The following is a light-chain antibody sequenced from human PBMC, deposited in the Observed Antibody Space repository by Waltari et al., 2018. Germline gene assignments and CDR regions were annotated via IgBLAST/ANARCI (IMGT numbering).Light chain of an antibody. V-gene: IGLV3-21*04. Sequence: SYVVTQPPSVSVAPGETATITCGGDNIGTYSVHWYQQKAGQAPGLVILYDSDRPSRSPERVSGSNPGNTATLTISRVEAGDEASYYCHVWHPDVDPGVFGTGTEVTVL. CDR2: YDS. J-gene: IGLJ1*01. CDR1: NIGTYS. CDR3: HVWHPDVDPGV.